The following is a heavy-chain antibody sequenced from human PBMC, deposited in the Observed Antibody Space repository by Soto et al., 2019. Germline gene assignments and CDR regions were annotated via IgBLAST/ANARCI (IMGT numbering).Heavy chain of an antibody. D-gene: IGHD3-16*02. CDR1: GYNFATDW. CDR3: ARHYHGFDS. V-gene: IGHV5-51*01. CDR2: IYFGDSDT. J-gene: IGHJ4*02. Sequence: GESLKISCKDSGYNFATDWIAWVRQMPGKGLEWMGVIYFGDSDTRYSPSFQDQVTISVDKSISTAYLQWSSLKASDTARYYCARHYHGFDSWGQGTPVTVSS.